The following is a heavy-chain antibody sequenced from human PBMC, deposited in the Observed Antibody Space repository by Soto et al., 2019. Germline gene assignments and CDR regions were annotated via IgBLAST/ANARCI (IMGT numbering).Heavy chain of an antibody. D-gene: IGHD3-22*01. Sequence: EVQLLESGGGLIQPGASLRLSCAASGFTFRSYAMSWVRQAPGKGLEWVSGLGGSGYSAYYSDSVKGRFTISRDNSKSTVFLQMNSLRAADTDVYYCAKESQHYYDRSGCYYIDSWGQGILVTVSS. CDR2: LGGSGYSA. J-gene: IGHJ4*02. CDR3: AKESQHYYDRSGCYYIDS. CDR1: GFTFRSYA. V-gene: IGHV3-23*01.